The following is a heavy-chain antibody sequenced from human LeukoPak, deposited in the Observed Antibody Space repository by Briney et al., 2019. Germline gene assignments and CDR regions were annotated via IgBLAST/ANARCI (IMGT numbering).Heavy chain of an antibody. CDR1: GFTFSSYS. J-gene: IGHJ4*02. CDR3: TRVQWLVWGPFDY. V-gene: IGHV3-49*04. D-gene: IGHD6-19*01. CDR2: IRSKAYGGTT. Sequence: GGSLRLSCAASGFTFSSYSMNWVRQAPGKGLEWVGFIRSKAYGGTTEYAASVKGRFTISRDDSKSIAYLQMNSLKTEDTAVYYCTRVQWLVWGPFDYWGQGTLVTVSS.